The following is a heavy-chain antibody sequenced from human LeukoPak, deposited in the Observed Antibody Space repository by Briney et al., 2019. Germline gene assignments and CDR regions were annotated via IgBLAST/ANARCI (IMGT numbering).Heavy chain of an antibody. D-gene: IGHD6-13*01. J-gene: IGHJ4*02. CDR1: GFTFSSYS. CDR2: ISSSSSYI. CDR3: ARADTTAAAGD. V-gene: IGHV3-21*01. Sequence: GGSLRLSCAASGFTFSSYSMNWVRQAPGKGLEWVSSISSSSSYIYYADSVKGRFTISRDNAKNSLYLQMNSLRAEDTAVYYCARADTTAAAGDWGQGTLVTVSS.